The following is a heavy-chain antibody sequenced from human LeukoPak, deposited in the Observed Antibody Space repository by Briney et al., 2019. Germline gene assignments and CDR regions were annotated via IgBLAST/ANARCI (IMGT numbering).Heavy chain of an antibody. V-gene: IGHV3-33*08. J-gene: IGHJ3*02. CDR2: IWYDGSNK. CDR3: ARDYCSGGSCYSDAFDT. CDR1: GFTVSGNY. Sequence: GGSLRLSCAASGFTVSGNYMSWVRQGPGKGLEWVAVIWYDGSNKYYADSVKGRFTISRDNSKNTLYLQMNSLRAEDTAVYYCARDYCSGGSCYSDAFDTWGLGTMVTVSS. D-gene: IGHD2-15*01.